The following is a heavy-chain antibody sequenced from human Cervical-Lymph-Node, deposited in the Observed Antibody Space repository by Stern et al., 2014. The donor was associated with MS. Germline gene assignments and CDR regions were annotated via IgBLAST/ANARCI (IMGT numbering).Heavy chain of an antibody. D-gene: IGHD5-18*01. CDR2: IHPSGNS. J-gene: IGHJ4*02. V-gene: IGHV4-61*02. CDR3: ASGYRFFDY. CDR1: GGSVSSGSSY. Sequence: VQLVESGPGLVKPSQTLSLTCTVSGGSVSSGSSYWSWIRQSAGKRLEWIGRIHPSGNSYYNLSLKSRVTLSLDTSKNQFSLELSSVTAADTAVYYCASGYRFFDYWGQGTLVTVSS.